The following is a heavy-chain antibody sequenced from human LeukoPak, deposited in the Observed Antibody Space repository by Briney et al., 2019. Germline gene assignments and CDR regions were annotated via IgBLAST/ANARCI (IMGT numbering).Heavy chain of an antibody. CDR1: GFTFSDLS. CDR3: VREGYSSSSGYYYGMDV. Sequence: GGSLRLSCAASGFTFSDLSMNWVRQAPGKGLEWVSSISSTSTFIKYADSVRGRLTISRDNAKTSLYLQLNSLRVEDTAVYYCVREGYSSSSGYYYGMDVWGQGTTVTVSS. V-gene: IGHV3-21*01. J-gene: IGHJ6*02. D-gene: IGHD6-13*01. CDR2: ISSTSTFI.